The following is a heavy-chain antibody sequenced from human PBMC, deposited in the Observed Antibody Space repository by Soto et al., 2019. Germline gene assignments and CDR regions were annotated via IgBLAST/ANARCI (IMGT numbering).Heavy chain of an antibody. CDR1: GFTFSNYW. D-gene: IGHD6-19*01. CDR2: ISSDGSST. Sequence: TVGSLRLSCAASGFTFSNYWMHWVRQAPGKGLVWVSRISSDGSSTNYADSVKGRFTISRDNAKNTLHLQMNGLRAEDTAVYYCARVYGSGWAHFDCWGQGTLVTVSS. V-gene: IGHV3-74*01. CDR3: ARVYGSGWAHFDC. J-gene: IGHJ4*02.